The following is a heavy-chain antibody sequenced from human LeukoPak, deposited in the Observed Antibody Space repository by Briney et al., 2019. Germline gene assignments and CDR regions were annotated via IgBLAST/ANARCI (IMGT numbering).Heavy chain of an antibody. D-gene: IGHD1-26*01. CDR1: GYTLTELS. CDR2: FDPEDGET. V-gene: IGHV1-24*01. Sequence: GAPVKVSCKVSGYTLTELSMHWVRQAPGKGLEWMGGFDPEDGETIYAQKFQGRVTMTEDTSTDTAYMELSSLRSEDTAVYYCATWVGATMRGYFQHWGQGTLVTVSS. J-gene: IGHJ1*01. CDR3: ATWVGATMRGYFQH.